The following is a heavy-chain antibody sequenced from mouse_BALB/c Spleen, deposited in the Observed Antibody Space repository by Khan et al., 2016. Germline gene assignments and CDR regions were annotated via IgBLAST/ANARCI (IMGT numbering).Heavy chain of an antibody. V-gene: IGHV5-4*02. CDR3: AGEGLRGGFGY. CDR2: ISDGGSYT. CDR1: GFTFSDYY. J-gene: IGHJ3*01. Sequence: EVELVESGGGLVKPGGSLKLSCAASGFTFSDYYMYWVRQTPEKRLEWVATISDGGSYTYYPDSVKGRFTISRDNAKNTLYLQMSSLKSEDTAMSKCAGEGLRGGFGYWGQGTVVTVSA.